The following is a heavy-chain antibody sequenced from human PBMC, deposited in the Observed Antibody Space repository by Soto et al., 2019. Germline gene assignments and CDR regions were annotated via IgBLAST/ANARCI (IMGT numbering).Heavy chain of an antibody. D-gene: IGHD3-22*01. Sequence: ASVKVSCKASGYTFTSYGISWVRQAPGQGLEWMGWISAYNGNTNYAQKLQGRVTMTTDTSTSTAYMELRSLRSDDTAVYYCARDLFDYYDSSGSAFDIWGQGTMVTVSS. CDR3: ARDLFDYYDSSGSAFDI. J-gene: IGHJ3*02. CDR2: ISAYNGNT. CDR1: GYTFTSYG. V-gene: IGHV1-18*01.